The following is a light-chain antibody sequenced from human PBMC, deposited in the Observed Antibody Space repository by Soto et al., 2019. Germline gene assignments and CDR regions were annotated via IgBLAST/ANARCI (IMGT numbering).Light chain of an antibody. J-gene: IGLJ1*01. V-gene: IGLV2-11*01. CDR1: SSDVGTYDF. CDR3: CLYAVTFYV. Sequence: YTLTQPRSVSGTPGQSVTISCTGTSSDVGTYDFVSWYQQHPGKAPRLMIFDVSERPSGVPDRFSGSKSGNTASLTISGLQAEDEADYYCCLYAVTFYVFGTGTKVTV. CDR2: DVS.